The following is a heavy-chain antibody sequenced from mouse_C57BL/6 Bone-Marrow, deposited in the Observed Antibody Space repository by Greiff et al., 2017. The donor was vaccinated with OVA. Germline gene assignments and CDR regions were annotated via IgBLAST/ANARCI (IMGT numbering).Heavy chain of an antibody. D-gene: IGHD6-1*01. CDR3: ALAQYFDV. J-gene: IGHJ1*03. V-gene: IGHV1-81*01. Sequence: VKLMESGAELARPGASVKLSCKASGYTLTSYGISWVKQRTGQGLEWIGEIYPRSGNTYYNEKFKGKATLTADKSSSTAYMELRSLASEDSAVYFGALAQYFDVWGTGTAVTVSS. CDR1: GYTLTSYG. CDR2: IYPRSGNT.